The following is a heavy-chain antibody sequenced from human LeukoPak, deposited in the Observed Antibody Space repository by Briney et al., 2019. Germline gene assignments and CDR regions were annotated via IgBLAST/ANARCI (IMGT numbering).Heavy chain of an antibody. CDR1: GITFRAYW. CDR2: INTDGSST. J-gene: IGHJ4*02. V-gene: IGHV3-74*01. D-gene: IGHD2/OR15-2a*01. Sequence: PGGSLRLSCAASGITFRAYWMHWVRQVPGGGLVLVSSINTDGSSTIYADSVKGRFTVSRDNAKNTLFLEMNSLRAEDTAVYYCARGPDWCDYFYDYWGQRTLVTVSS. CDR3: ARGPDWCDYFYDY.